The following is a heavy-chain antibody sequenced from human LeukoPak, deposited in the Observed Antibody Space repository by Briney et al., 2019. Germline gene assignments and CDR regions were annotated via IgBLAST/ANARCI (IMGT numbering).Heavy chain of an antibody. CDR3: ARASRTGSGWYYGY. D-gene: IGHD6-19*01. CDR2: IYTSGST. J-gene: IGHJ4*02. Sequence: PSETLSLXCTVSGGSNSSYYWSWIRRPAGKGLESIGRIYTSGSTNYNPSLKSRVTMSVDTSKNQFSLKLSSVTAADTAVYYCARASRTGSGWYYGYWGQGTLVTVSS. V-gene: IGHV4-4*07. CDR1: GGSNSSYY.